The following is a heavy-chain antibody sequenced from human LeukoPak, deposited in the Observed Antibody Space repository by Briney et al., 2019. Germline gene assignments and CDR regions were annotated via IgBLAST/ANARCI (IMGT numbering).Heavy chain of an antibody. V-gene: IGHV3-23*01. D-gene: IGHD5-12*01. CDR1: GFTFSSYA. CDR3: AKDGLSIVATNNFDY. CDR2: ISGSGGST. J-gene: IGHJ4*02. Sequence: GGSLRLSCAASGFTFSSYAMSWVRQAPGKGLEWVSAISGSGGSTYYADSVKGRFTISRDNSKNTLYLQMNSLRAEDTAVYYCAKDGLSIVATNNFDYWGQGTLVTVSS.